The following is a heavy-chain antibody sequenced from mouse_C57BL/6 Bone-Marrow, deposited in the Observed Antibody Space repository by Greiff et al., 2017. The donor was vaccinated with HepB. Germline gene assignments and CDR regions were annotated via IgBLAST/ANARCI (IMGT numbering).Heavy chain of an antibody. D-gene: IGHD1-1*01. CDR2: ISYDGSN. Sequence: EVQLQESGPGLVKPSQSLSLTCSVTGYSITSGYYWNWIRQFPGNKLEWMGYISYDGSNNYNPSLKNRISITRDTSKNQFFLKLNSVTTEDTATYYCARGILRSSTGAYWGPGTLVTVSA. V-gene: IGHV3-6*01. CDR1: GYSITSGYY. CDR3: ARGILRSSTGAY. J-gene: IGHJ3*01.